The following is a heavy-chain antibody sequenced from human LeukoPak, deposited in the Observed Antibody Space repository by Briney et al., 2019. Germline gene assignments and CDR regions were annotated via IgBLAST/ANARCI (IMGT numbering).Heavy chain of an antibody. V-gene: IGHV1-69*04. CDR2: IIPILGIA. CDR1: GGTFSSYA. Sequence: ASVKVSCKASGGTFSSYAISWVRQAPGQGLEWMGRIIPILGIANYAQKFQGRVTMTRDTSTSTVYMELSSLRSEDTAVYYCARDPYGSGGEDYWGQGTLVTVSS. D-gene: IGHD3-10*01. J-gene: IGHJ4*02. CDR3: ARDPYGSGGEDY.